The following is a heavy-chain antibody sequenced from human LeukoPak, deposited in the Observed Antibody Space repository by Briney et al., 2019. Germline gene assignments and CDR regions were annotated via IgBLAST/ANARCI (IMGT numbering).Heavy chain of an antibody. V-gene: IGHV1-69*13. D-gene: IGHD5-12*01. CDR2: IIPIFGTA. Sequence: SMKVSCKASGGTFSSYAISWVRQAPGQGLEWMGGIIPIFGTANYAQKFQGRVTITADESTSTAYMELSSLRSEDTAVYYCARNSGYDLYYFDYWGQGTLVTVSS. CDR1: GGTFSSYA. J-gene: IGHJ4*02. CDR3: ARNSGYDLYYFDY.